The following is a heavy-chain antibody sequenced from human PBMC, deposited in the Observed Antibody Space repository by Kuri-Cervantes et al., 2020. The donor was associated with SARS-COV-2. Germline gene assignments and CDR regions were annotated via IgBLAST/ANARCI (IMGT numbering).Heavy chain of an antibody. CDR1: GFTFSNAW. V-gene: IGHV3-15*05. J-gene: IGHJ4*02. CDR2: IKSKTDGGTT. D-gene: IGHD5-24*01. CDR3: VRDGDHWNFDY. Sequence: GESLKISCAASGFTFSNAWMSWVRQAPGKGLEWVGRIKSKTDGGTTDYAAPVKGRFTIPREDSKNTLYLQMNSLRAEDTAVYYCVRDGDHWNFDYWGQGTLVTVSS.